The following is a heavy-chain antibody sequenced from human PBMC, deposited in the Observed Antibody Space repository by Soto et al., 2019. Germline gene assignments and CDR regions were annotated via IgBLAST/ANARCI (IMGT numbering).Heavy chain of an antibody. V-gene: IGHV1-3*04. CDR1: GYTFTSYG. D-gene: IGHD3-16*02. Sequence: GASVKVSCKASGYTFTSYGIDWVRQAPGQRLEWMGWINTANGDTKYSLQFQGRVTITMDTSASTVYMELSSLRSEDTAVYYCATDLYLLSVYLDPWGQGTLVTVSS. J-gene: IGHJ5*02. CDR2: INTANGDT. CDR3: ATDLYLLSVYLDP.